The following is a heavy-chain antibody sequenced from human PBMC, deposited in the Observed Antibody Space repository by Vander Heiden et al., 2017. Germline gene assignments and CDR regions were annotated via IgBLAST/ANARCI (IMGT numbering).Heavy chain of an antibody. D-gene: IGHD3-10*01. J-gene: IGHJ4*02. CDR3: AKGTMVRGVIYDY. V-gene: IGHV3-23*01. CDR1: GFTFSSYA. CDR2: ISGSGGST. Sequence: EVQLLESGGGLVQPGGSLRLPCAASGFTFSSYAMSWVRQAPGKGLEWVSAISGSGGSTYYADSVKGRFTISRDNSKNTLYLQMNSLRAEDTAVYYCAKGTMVRGVIYDYWGQGTLVTVSS.